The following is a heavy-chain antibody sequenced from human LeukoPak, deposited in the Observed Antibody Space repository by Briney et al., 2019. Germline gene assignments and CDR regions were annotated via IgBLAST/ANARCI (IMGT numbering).Heavy chain of an antibody. CDR2: LNQDGSEK. CDR3: ARDGRRLRYFDWLAWFDP. Sequence: GGSLRLSCAASGFTFSSYWMSWVRQAPGKGLEWVANLNQDGSEKYYVDSVKGRFTISRDNAQNSLYLQMNSLRAEDTAVYYCARDGRRLRYFDWLAWFDPWGQGTLVTVSS. CDR1: GFTFSSYW. D-gene: IGHD3-9*01. V-gene: IGHV3-7*01. J-gene: IGHJ5*02.